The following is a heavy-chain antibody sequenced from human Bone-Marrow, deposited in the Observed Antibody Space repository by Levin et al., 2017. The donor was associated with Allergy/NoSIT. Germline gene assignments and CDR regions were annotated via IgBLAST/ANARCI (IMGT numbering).Heavy chain of an antibody. V-gene: IGHV3-66*02. J-gene: IGHJ4*02. CDR3: AKNGGWYGAGYFDY. CDR1: GFTVSNNY. Sequence: SCAASGFTVSNNYVSWVRQAPGKGLEWVSVIYSDGRTYYADSVKGRFTISRDNSKNTLYLQMNSLRAEDTAVYYCAKNGGWYGAGYFDYWGQGTLVTVSS. D-gene: IGHD6-19*01. CDR2: IYSDGRT.